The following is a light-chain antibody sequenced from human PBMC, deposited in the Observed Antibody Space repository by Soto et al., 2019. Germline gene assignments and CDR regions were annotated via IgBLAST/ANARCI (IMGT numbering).Light chain of an antibody. V-gene: IGLV2-14*01. CDR1: SSDVGGYNY. Sequence: QSALTQPASVSGSPGQSITISCTGTSSDVGGYNYVSWYQQHPGKAPKLMICDVSNRPSGVSNRFSGSKSGNTASLTISGLQAEDEADYYCSSHTSSSTLEVFGTGTKLTVL. CDR3: SSHTSSSTLEV. J-gene: IGLJ1*01. CDR2: DVS.